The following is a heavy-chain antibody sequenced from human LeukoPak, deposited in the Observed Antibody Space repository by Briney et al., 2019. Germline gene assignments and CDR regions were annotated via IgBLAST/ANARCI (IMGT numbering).Heavy chain of an antibody. V-gene: IGHV4-38-2*01. CDR3: ARRRWELHLDYFDY. CDR1: GYSISSGYY. CDR2: IYHSGST. Sequence: SETLSLTCAVSGYSISSGYYWGWIRQPPGQGLEWIGSIYHSGSTYYNPSLKSRVTISVDTSKNQFSLKLSSVTAADTAVYYCARRRWELHLDYFDYWGQGTLVTVSS. J-gene: IGHJ4*02. D-gene: IGHD1-26*01.